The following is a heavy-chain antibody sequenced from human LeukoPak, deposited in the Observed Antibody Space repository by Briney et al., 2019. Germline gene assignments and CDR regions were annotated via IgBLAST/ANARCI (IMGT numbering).Heavy chain of an antibody. Sequence: GGSLRLSCAASGFTFSSYAMSWVRQAPGKGLEWVSGISWNSGSIGYADSVKGRFTISRDNAKNSLYLQMNSLRAEDTALYYCAKDLSYSSSSGVDYWGQGTLVTVSS. J-gene: IGHJ4*02. D-gene: IGHD6-6*01. V-gene: IGHV3-9*01. CDR1: GFTFSSYA. CDR3: AKDLSYSSSSGVDY. CDR2: ISWNSGSI.